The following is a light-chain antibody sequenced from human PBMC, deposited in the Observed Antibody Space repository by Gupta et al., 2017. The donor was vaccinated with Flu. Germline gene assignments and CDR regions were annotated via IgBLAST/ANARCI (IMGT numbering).Light chain of an antibody. V-gene: IGKV3-20*01. Sequence: PGERATLSCRASRSVSSLYLAWYQQKVGQAPRLLIHGASNRATGIPDRFSGSGSGTEFTLTINRVEPEDVAMYYCQQYVSSPWTFGQGTTVEIK. J-gene: IGKJ1*01. CDR2: GAS. CDR3: QQYVSSPWT. CDR1: RSVSSLY.